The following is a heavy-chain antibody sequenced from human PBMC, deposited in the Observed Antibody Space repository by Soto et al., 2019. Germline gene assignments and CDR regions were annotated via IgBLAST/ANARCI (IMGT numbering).Heavy chain of an antibody. CDR1: GFTFRNYW. J-gene: IGHJ4*02. CDR3: TRGGLEPFDY. Sequence: PGGSLRLSCAASGFTFRNYWMHWVRQAPGKGLVWVSRINDYGDRINYADSVEGRFTISXXXXXXEXYXQIXXLRADDTAVYYCTRGGLEPFDYWGQGALVTVSS. V-gene: IGHV3-74*01. CDR2: INDYGDRI. D-gene: IGHD1-1*01.